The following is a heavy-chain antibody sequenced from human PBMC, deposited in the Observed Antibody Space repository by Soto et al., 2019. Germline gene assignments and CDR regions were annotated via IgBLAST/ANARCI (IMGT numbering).Heavy chain of an antibody. D-gene: IGHD2-15*01. CDR2: TYYRSKWYN. V-gene: IGHV6-1*01. Sequence: SQTLSLTCAISGDSVSSNSAAWNWIRQSPSRGLEWLGRTYYRSKWYNDYAVSVKSRITINPDTSKNQFSLQLNSVTPENTVVYYGTRDNTAIKNQGGGWYYYYYYYMDVWGKGTTVTVSS. CDR3: TRDNTAIKNQGGGWYYYYYYYMDV. J-gene: IGHJ6*03. CDR1: GDSVSSNSAA.